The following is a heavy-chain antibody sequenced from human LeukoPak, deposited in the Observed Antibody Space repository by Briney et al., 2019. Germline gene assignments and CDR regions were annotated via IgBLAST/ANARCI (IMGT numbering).Heavy chain of an antibody. D-gene: IGHD2-15*01. CDR2: INPNSGGT. J-gene: IGHJ4*02. CDR1: GYTFTGYY. V-gene: IGHV1-2*02. Sequence: ASVKVSCKASGYTFTGYYMHWVRQAPGQGLEWMGWINPNSGGTNYAQKFQGRVTMTRDTSISTAYMELSRLRSDDTAVYYCARVDIVVVVADQNFDYWGQGTLVTVSS. CDR3: ARVDIVVVVADQNFDY.